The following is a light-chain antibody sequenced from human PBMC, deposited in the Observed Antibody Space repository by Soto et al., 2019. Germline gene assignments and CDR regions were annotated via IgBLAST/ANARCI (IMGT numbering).Light chain of an antibody. Sequence: EIVMTQSPGTLSVSPGERPTLSCRASQSISSHLAWYQQKPGQAPRLXXYGASTRATGIPARFSGSGSGTEFTLTISSLQSEDFAAYYGQQYNNWPPITFGQGIRLEIK. CDR1: QSISSH. CDR3: QQYNNWPPIT. J-gene: IGKJ5*01. CDR2: GAS. V-gene: IGKV3-15*01.